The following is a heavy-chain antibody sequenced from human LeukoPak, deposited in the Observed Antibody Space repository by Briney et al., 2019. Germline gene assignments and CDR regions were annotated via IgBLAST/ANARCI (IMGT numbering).Heavy chain of an antibody. Sequence: SQTLSLTCTVSGGSISSGSYYWSWIRQPAGKGREWIGRIYTSGSTNYNPSLKSRVTISVDTSKNQFSLKLSSVTAADTAVYYCARRNSSSWVPGAFDIWGQGTMVTVSS. CDR1: GGSISSGSYY. V-gene: IGHV4-61*02. CDR3: ARRNSSSWVPGAFDI. J-gene: IGHJ3*02. D-gene: IGHD6-13*01. CDR2: IYTSGST.